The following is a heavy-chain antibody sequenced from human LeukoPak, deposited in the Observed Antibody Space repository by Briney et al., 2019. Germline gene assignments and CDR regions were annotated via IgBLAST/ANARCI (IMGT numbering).Heavy chain of an antibody. CDR3: ARDYGYSYGLNYYYGMDV. V-gene: IGHV4-4*07. Sequence: KTSETLSLTCTVSGGSISSYYWSWIRQPAGKGLEWIGRIYTSGSTNYNPSLKSRVTMSVDTSKNQFSLKLSSVTAADTAVYYCARDYGYSYGLNYYYGMDVWGQGTTVTASS. CDR2: IYTSGST. J-gene: IGHJ6*02. D-gene: IGHD5-18*01. CDR1: GGSISSYY.